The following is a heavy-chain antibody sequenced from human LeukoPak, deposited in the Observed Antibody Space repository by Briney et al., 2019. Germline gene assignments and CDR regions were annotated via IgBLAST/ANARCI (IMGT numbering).Heavy chain of an antibody. CDR1: GGSISSSSYY. V-gene: IGHV4-61*05. J-gene: IGHJ4*02. D-gene: IGHD3-10*01. CDR3: ARVRMVRGVLFDY. Sequence: PSETLSLTCTVSGGSISSSSYYWGWIRQPPGKGLEWIGYIYYSGSTNYNPSLKSRVTISVDTSKNQFSLKLSSVTAADTAVYYCARVRMVRGVLFDYWGQGTLVTVSS. CDR2: IYYSGST.